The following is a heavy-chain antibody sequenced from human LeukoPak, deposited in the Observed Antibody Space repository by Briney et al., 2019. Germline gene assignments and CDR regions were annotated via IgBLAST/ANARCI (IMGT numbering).Heavy chain of an antibody. D-gene: IGHD3-10*01. CDR2: IYYSGST. V-gene: IGHV4-34*01. CDR3: ARRPGPRVRYYYYYMDV. Sequence: SETLSLTCAVYGGSFSGYYWGWIRQPPGKGLEWIGTIYYSGSTYYNPSLKSRVTISVATSKNQFSLKLSSVTAADTAVYCCARRPGPRVRYYYYYMDVWGKGTTVTVSS. J-gene: IGHJ6*03. CDR1: GGSFSGYY.